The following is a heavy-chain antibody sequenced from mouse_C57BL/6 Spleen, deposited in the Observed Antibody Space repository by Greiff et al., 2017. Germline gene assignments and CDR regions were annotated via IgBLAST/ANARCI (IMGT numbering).Heavy chain of an antibody. J-gene: IGHJ4*01. CDR3: ASYGSSHYYAMYY. CDR1: GYTFTSYW. D-gene: IGHD1-1*01. V-gene: IGHV1-55*01. Sequence: QVQLQQPGAELVKPGASVKMSCKASGYTFTSYWITWVKQRPGQGLEWIGDIYPGSGSTNYNEKFKSKATLTVDTSSSTAYIQLSSLTSEDSAVYYCASYGSSHYYAMYYRGPGTSVTVSS. CDR2: IYPGSGST.